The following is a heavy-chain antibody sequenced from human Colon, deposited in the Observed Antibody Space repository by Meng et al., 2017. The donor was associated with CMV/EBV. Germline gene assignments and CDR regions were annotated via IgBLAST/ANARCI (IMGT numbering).Heavy chain of an antibody. CDR2: ITSESAGGAI. V-gene: IGHV3-15*01. Sequence: ASRFNFRYAWMTWVRQAPGKGLEWVGRITSESAGGAIDYAAPVAGRFSISRDDSRDTLYLQMNSLKSDDTAVYYCTKGGPLGSYFDYWGQGALVTVSS. CDR1: RFNFRYAW. CDR3: TKGGPLGSYFDY. J-gene: IGHJ4*02. D-gene: IGHD1-26*01.